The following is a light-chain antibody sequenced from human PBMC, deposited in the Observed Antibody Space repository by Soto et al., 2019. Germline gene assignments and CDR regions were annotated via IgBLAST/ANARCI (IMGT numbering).Light chain of an antibody. V-gene: IGKV3-15*01. CDR3: LQDYTYPWT. J-gene: IGKJ1*01. Sequence: EVVMTQSPATLSVSPGERVTLSCRASQSVSGNLAWYQQKPGQAPRLLIHGASTRATDIPARFSGSASGTDFTLTISSLQPEDFATYYCLQDYTYPWTFGQGTKVDIK. CDR1: QSVSGN. CDR2: GAS.